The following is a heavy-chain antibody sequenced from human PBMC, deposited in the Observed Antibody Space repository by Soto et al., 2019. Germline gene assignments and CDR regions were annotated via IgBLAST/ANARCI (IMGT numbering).Heavy chain of an antibody. CDR2: IIPILGIA. V-gene: IGHV1-69*02. CDR3: AEGGYCTNGVCYRRGGY. D-gene: IGHD2-8*01. J-gene: IGHJ4*02. Sequence: QVQLVQSGAEVKKPGSSVKVSCKASGGTFSSYTISWVRQAPGQGLEWMGRIIPILGIANYAQKFQGRVTITADKSTSTAYMELSSLIAEDTAVYYCAEGGYCTNGVCYRRGGYWGQGTLVTVSS. CDR1: GGTFSSYT.